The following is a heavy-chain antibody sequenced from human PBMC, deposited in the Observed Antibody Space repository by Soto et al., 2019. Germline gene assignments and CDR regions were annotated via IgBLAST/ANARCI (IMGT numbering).Heavy chain of an antibody. CDR1: GYTFTSYG. V-gene: IGHV1-18*04. D-gene: IGHD5-18*01. CDR3: ARDSSHRRGYSYGRLNY. J-gene: IGHJ4*02. CDR2: ISAYNGNT. Sequence: ASVKVSCKASGYTFTSYGISWVRQAPGQGLEWMGWISAYNGNTNYAQKLQGRVTMTTDTSTSTAYMELRSLRSDDTAVYYCARDSSHRRGYSYGRLNYWGQGTLVTVSS.